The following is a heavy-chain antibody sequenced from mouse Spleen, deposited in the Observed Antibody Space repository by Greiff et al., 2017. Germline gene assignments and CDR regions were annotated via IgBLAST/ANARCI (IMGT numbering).Heavy chain of an antibody. CDR2: IDPEDGDT. CDR1: GFNIKDYY. J-gene: IGHJ2*01. Sequence: VHVKQSGAELVRPGASVKLSCTASGFNIKDYYMHWVKQRPEQGLEWIGRIDPEDGDTEYAPKFQGKATMTADTSSNTAYLQLSSLTSEDTAVYYCTSMIKEDYWGQGTTLTVSS. D-gene: IGHD2-4*01. V-gene: IGHV14-1*01. CDR3: TSMIKEDY.